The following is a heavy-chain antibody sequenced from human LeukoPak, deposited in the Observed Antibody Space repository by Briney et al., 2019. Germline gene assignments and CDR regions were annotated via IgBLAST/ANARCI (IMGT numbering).Heavy chain of an antibody. D-gene: IGHD3-22*01. Sequence: PGRSLRLSCAASGFTFSSYAMHWVRQAPGKGLEWVAVISYDGSNKYYADSVKGRFTISRDNSENTLYLQMNSLRAEDTAVYYCARDQGYYYDSSGPLDYWGQGTLVTVSS. CDR2: ISYDGSNK. J-gene: IGHJ4*02. V-gene: IGHV3-30-3*01. CDR3: ARDQGYYYDSSGPLDY. CDR1: GFTFSSYA.